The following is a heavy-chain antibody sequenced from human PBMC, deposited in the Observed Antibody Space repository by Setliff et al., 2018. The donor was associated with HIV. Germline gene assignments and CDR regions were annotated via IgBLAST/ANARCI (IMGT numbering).Heavy chain of an antibody. V-gene: IGHV5-51*01. D-gene: IGHD6-19*01. J-gene: IGHJ4*02. Sequence: GESLKISCQGSGYRFTSYWIAWVRQMPGKGLEWMGIIYPGDSDTTYSPSFQGHVTISADKSISTAFLQWSSLKASDTAMYYCSTTAYSSCWYTYWGQGTLVTVSS. CDR2: IYPGDSDT. CDR1: GYRFTSYW. CDR3: STTAYSSCWYTY.